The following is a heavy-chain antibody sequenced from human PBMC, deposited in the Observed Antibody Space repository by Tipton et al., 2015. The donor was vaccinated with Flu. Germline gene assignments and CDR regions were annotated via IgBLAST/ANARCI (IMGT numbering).Heavy chain of an antibody. CDR2: IWYDGSNK. V-gene: IGHV3-33*01. J-gene: IGHJ4*02. CDR3: ARADILTGYLDY. Sequence: SLRLSCAASGFTFSSYGMHWVRQAPGKGLEWVAVIWYDGSNKYYADSVKGRFTISRDNSKNTLYLQMNSLRAEDTAVYYCARADILTGYLDYWGQGTLVTVSS. D-gene: IGHD3-9*01. CDR1: GFTFSSYG.